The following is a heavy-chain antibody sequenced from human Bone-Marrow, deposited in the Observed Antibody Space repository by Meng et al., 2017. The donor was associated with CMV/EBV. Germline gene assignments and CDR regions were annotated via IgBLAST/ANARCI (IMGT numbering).Heavy chain of an antibody. CDR1: GFTFSTYA. J-gene: IGHJ4*02. V-gene: IGHV3-30-3*01. CDR2: ISYDGGNK. CDR3: ARITLTNRVGEYFDS. Sequence: GESLKISCAASGFTFSTYAMHWVRQAPGKGLEWVAVISYDGGNKYYTDSVKGRFTISRDNSKNTLYLQMNSLRPEETAVYYCARITLTNRVGEYFDSWGQGTLVTVSS. D-gene: IGHD1-26*01.